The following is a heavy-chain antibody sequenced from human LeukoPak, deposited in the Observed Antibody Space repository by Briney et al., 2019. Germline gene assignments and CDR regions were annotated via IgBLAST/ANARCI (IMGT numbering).Heavy chain of an antibody. V-gene: IGHV4-39*01. CDR3: ARRRASYSDSSGYYYGGWFDP. Sequence: PSETLSLTCNVSGGYISGSTYYWGWVRQPPGKGLEWIGNIYYSGSTNYNPSLKSRVTISVDTSKNQFSLKLSSVTAADTAVYYCARRRASYSDSSGYYYGGWFDPWGQGTLVTVSS. D-gene: IGHD3-22*01. CDR2: IYYSGST. J-gene: IGHJ5*02. CDR1: GGYISGSTYY.